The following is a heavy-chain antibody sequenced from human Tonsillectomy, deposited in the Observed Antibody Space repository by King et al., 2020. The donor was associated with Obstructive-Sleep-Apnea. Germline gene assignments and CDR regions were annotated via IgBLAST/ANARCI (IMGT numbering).Heavy chain of an antibody. CDR3: ARGRRFFDV. Sequence: EVQLVESGGDLVQPGGSLRLSCAASGFTFGSYWMTWVRQAPAKGLEWVANIKQDGSEKYYVDSVKGRFTISRDNAKNSMYLRMNSLRVEDTAVYYCARGRRFFDVWGQGTMVTVSS. CDR1: GFTFGSYW. CDR2: IKQDGSEK. V-gene: IGHV3-7*01. J-gene: IGHJ3*01.